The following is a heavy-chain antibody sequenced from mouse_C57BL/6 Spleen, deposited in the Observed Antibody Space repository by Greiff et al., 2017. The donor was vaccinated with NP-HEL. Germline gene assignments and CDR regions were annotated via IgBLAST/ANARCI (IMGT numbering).Heavy chain of an antibody. J-gene: IGHJ3*01. CDR3: TKGGSGVWFAY. CDR1: GYTFTDYE. V-gene: IGHV1-15*01. Sequence: QVQLQQSGAELVRPGASVTLSCKASGYTFTDYEMHWVKQTPVHGLEWIGAIDPETGGTAYNQKFKGKAILTADKSSSTAYMELRSLTSEDSAVYYCTKGGSGVWFAYWGQGTLVTVSA. CDR2: IDPETGGT. D-gene: IGHD1-1*02.